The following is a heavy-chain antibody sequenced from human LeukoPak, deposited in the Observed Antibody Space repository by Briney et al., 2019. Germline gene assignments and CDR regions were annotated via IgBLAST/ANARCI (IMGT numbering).Heavy chain of an antibody. Sequence: PGGSLRLSCAASGFTFSSYSMNWVRQAPGKGLEWVSSISSSSSYIYYADSVKGRFTISRDNAKNSLYLQMNSLRAEDTAVYYCARALQLRPAAIHYWGQGTLVTVSS. V-gene: IGHV3-21*01. CDR3: ARALQLRPAAIHY. CDR1: GFTFSSYS. J-gene: IGHJ4*02. D-gene: IGHD2-2*01. CDR2: ISSSSSYI.